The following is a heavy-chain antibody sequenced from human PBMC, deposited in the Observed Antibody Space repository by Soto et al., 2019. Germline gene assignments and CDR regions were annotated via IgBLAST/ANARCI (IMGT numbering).Heavy chain of an antibody. CDR3: ARWERSGYDYYGMDV. V-gene: IGHV1-69*13. J-gene: IGHJ6*02. CDR1: GGTFSSYA. Sequence: SVKVSCKASGGTFSSYAISWVRQAPGQGLEWMGGIIPIFGTANYAQKFQGRVTITADESTSTAYMELSSLRSEDTAVYYCARWERSGYDYYGMDVRGQGTTVTVSS. CDR2: IIPIFGTA. D-gene: IGHD3-3*01.